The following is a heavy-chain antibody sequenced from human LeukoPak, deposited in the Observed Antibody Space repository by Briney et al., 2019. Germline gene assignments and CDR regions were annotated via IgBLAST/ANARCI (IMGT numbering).Heavy chain of an antibody. J-gene: IGHJ4*02. Sequence: GRSLRLSCAASGFTFSSYAMHWVRQAPGKGLEWVAVISYDGSNKYYADSVKGRFTISRDNSKNTLYLQMNSLRAEDTAVYYCASSPAMVSDFDYWGQGTLVTASS. D-gene: IGHD5-18*01. CDR1: GFTFSSYA. V-gene: IGHV3-30-3*01. CDR2: ISYDGSNK. CDR3: ASSPAMVSDFDY.